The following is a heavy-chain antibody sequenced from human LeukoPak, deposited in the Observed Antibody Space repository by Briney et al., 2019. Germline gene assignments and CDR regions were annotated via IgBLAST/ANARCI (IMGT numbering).Heavy chain of an antibody. V-gene: IGHV1-18*01. CDR1: GGTFSSYA. D-gene: IGHD4-17*01. CDR3: ARGVFVYGDYVEADY. CDR2: ISAYNGNT. J-gene: IGHJ4*02. Sequence: ASVKVSCKASGGTFSSYAISWVRQAPGQGLEWMGWISAYNGNTNYAQKLQGRVTMTTDTSTSTAYMELRSLRFDDTAVYYCARGVFVYGDYVEADYWGQGTLVTVSS.